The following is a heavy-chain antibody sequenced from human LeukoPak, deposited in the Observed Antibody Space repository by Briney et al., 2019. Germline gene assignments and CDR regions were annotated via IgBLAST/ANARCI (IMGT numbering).Heavy chain of an antibody. J-gene: IGHJ4*02. Sequence: WASVKVSCKTSGYNFNRYTITWVRQAPGQGLEWMGWVSTSNGDTNYAENFQGRLTMTTETVTKTAYMELRRLRSGDTAIYFCARVSDTSMVTPGFDSWAREPWSPSPQ. CDR3: ARVSDTSMVTPGFDS. CDR2: VSTSNGDT. CDR1: GYNFNRYT. V-gene: IGHV1-18*01. D-gene: IGHD5-18*01.